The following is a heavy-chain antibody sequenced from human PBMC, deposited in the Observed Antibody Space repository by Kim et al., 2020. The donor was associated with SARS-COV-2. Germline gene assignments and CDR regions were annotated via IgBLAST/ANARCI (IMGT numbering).Heavy chain of an antibody. J-gene: IGHJ4*02. V-gene: IGHV3-23*01. Sequence: GGSLRLSCAASGFTFSSYAMSWVRQAPGKGLEWVSAISGSGGSTYYADSVKGRFTISRDNSKNTLYLQMNSLRAEDTAVYYCAKYLRGYSSSWPYFDYWGQGTLVTVSS. D-gene: IGHD6-13*01. CDR1: GFTFSSYA. CDR2: ISGSGGST. CDR3: AKYLRGYSSSWPYFDY.